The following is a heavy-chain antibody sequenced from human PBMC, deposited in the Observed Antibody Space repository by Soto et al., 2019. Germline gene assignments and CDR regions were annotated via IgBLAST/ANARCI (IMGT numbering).Heavy chain of an antibody. J-gene: IGHJ4*02. CDR1: GFTFADSA. Sequence: QLVQSGPEVKKPGTSLKVSCKASGFTFADSAVQWVRQARGQSLEWMGRILVDSHNTKSAQKFTERVTISWDVSTSTAFTEPRSLRSEGPAVYYCATANNTSPFDYWGQGTLVTVSS. CDR3: ATANNTSPFDY. CDR2: ILVDSHNT. V-gene: IGHV1-58*01. D-gene: IGHD1-26*01.